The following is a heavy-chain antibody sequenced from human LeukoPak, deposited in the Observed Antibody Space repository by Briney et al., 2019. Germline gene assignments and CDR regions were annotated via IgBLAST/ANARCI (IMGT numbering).Heavy chain of an antibody. CDR3: AKGKWPQYSSGWYTPFYFDY. J-gene: IGHJ4*02. CDR1: GFTVSSNY. Sequence: GGSLRLSCAASGFTVSSNYMSWVRQAPGKGLEWVSVIYSGGSTYYADSVKGRFTISRDNSKNTLYPQMNSLRAEDTAVYYCAKGKWPQYSSGWYTPFYFDYWGQGTLVTVSS. D-gene: IGHD6-19*01. CDR2: IYSGGST. V-gene: IGHV3-53*01.